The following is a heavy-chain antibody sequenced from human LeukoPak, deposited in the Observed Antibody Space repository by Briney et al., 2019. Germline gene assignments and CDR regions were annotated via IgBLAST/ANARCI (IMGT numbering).Heavy chain of an antibody. Sequence: ASETLSLTCTVSGGSISSYYWSWIRQPAGKGLEWIGRIYTSGSTNYNPSLKSRVTMSVDTSKNQFSLKLSSVTAADTAVYYCAREGVEFGELYWFDPWGQGTLVTVSS. CDR3: AREGVEFGELYWFDP. J-gene: IGHJ5*02. CDR2: IYTSGST. CDR1: GGSISSYY. D-gene: IGHD3-10*01. V-gene: IGHV4-4*07.